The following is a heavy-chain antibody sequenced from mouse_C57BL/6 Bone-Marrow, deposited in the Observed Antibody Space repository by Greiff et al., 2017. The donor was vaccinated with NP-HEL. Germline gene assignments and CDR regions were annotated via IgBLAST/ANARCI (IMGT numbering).Heavy chain of an antibody. J-gene: IGHJ2*01. CDR1: GYTFTSYW. CDR3: AGYGSTFFDY. CDR2: IHPNSGST. Sequence: QVQLQQPGAELVKPGASVKLSCKASGYTFTSYWMHWVKQRPGQGLEWIGMIHPNSGSTNYNEKFKSKATLTVDKSSSTAYMQLSSLTAEDSAVYYCAGYGSTFFDYWGQGTTLTVSS. D-gene: IGHD1-1*01. V-gene: IGHV1-64*01.